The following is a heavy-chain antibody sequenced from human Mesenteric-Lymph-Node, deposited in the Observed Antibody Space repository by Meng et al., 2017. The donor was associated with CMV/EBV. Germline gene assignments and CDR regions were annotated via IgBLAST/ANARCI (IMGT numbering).Heavy chain of an antibody. CDR3: AREAGYSSGWYFGYYGMDV. CDR2: ISWDGGTT. V-gene: IGHV3-43D*04. Sequence: GESLKISCAASGFSFDDYAIHWVRQRPGKGLEWVSLISWDGGTTYFADSVKGRFTISRDNAKNSLYLQMNSLRAEDTAVYYCAREAGYSSGWYFGYYGMDVWGQGTTVTVSS. CDR1: GFSFDDYA. D-gene: IGHD6-19*01. J-gene: IGHJ6*02.